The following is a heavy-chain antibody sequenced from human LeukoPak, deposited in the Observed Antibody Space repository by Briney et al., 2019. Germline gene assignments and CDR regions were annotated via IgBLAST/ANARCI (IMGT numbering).Heavy chain of an antibody. J-gene: IGHJ4*02. CDR3: AKRGHCSATCTYDY. CDR2: VNGDGVNT. D-gene: IGHD2-15*01. CDR1: GFTFSNFA. V-gene: IGHV3-23*01. Sequence: HPGGSLRLSCAASGFTFSNFAIHWVRQAPGKGLEWVSIVNGDGVNTYYADSVKGRFTISRDNSKNTVYLQMNSLRAEDTAVYHCAKRGHCSATCTYDYWGQGTLVTVSS.